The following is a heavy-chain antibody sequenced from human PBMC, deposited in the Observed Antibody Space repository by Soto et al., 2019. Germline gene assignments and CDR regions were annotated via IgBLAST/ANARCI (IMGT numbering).Heavy chain of an antibody. J-gene: IGHJ6*03. V-gene: IGHV4-59*01. Sequence: SETLSLTCTVSGGSISSYYWSWIRQPPGKGLEWIGYIYYSGSTNYNPSLKSRVTISVDTSKNQFSLKLSSVTAADTAVYYCARVGDSPHYYYYYMDVWGKGTTVTVSS. CDR2: IYYSGST. CDR3: ARVGDSPHYYYYYMDV. CDR1: GGSISSYY. D-gene: IGHD2-21*02.